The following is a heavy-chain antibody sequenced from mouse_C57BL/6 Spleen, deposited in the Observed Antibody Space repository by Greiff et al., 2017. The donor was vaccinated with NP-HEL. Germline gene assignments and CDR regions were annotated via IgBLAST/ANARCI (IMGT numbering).Heavy chain of an antibody. CDR1: GYTFTEYT. CDR3: ARHEDRDDGYYTWFAY. Sequence: VKLQQSGAELVKPGASVKLSCKASGYTFTEYTIHWVKQRSGQGLEWIGWFYPGSGSIKYNEKFKDKATLTADKSSSTVYMELSRLTSEDSAVYFCARHEDRDDGYYTWFAYWGQGTLVTVSA. V-gene: IGHV1-62-2*01. D-gene: IGHD2-3*01. CDR2: FYPGSGSI. J-gene: IGHJ3*01.